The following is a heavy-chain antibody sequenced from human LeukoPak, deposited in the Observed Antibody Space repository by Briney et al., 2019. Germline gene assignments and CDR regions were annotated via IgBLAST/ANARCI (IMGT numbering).Heavy chain of an antibody. J-gene: IGHJ4*02. D-gene: IGHD2-21*02. Sequence: GGSLRLSCAASGFTVSSNYMSWVRQAPGKGLEWVSVIYSGGSTYYADSVKGRFTISRDNSKNTLYLQMNSLRAEDTAVYYCARDPRPYCGGDCYLYYWGQGTLVTVSS. V-gene: IGHV3-53*01. CDR1: GFTVSSNY. CDR2: IYSGGST. CDR3: ARDPRPYCGGDCYLYY.